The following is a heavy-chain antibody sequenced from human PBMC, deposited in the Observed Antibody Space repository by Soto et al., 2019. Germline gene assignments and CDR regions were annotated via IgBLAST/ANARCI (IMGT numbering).Heavy chain of an antibody. CDR1: GFTFSSYG. CDR3: AKDWGRYCSGGSCYLNFGYFDY. Sequence: VQLLESGGGVVQPGRSLRLSCAASGFTFSSYGMHWVRQAPGKGLEWVAVISYDGSNKYYADSVKGRFTISRDNSKNTLYLQMNSLRAEDTAVYYCAKDWGRYCSGGSCYLNFGYFDYWGQGTLVTVSS. V-gene: IGHV3-30*18. CDR2: ISYDGSNK. J-gene: IGHJ4*02. D-gene: IGHD2-15*01.